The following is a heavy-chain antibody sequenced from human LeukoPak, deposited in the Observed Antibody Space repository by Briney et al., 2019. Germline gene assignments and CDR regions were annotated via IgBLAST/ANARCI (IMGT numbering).Heavy chain of an antibody. Sequence: GGSLRLSCAASGFTFSSFAMSWVRQAPGKGLEWVSAISGSGGSTYYADSVKGRFTISRDNSKNTLYLQMNSLRAEDTAVYYCAKDYDYVWGSFSDASDIWGQGTMVTVSS. V-gene: IGHV3-23*01. CDR1: GFTFSSFA. CDR2: ISGSGGST. D-gene: IGHD3-16*01. CDR3: AKDYDYVWGSFSDASDI. J-gene: IGHJ3*02.